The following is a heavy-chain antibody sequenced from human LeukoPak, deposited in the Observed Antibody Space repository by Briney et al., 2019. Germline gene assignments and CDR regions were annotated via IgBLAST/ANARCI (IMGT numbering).Heavy chain of an antibody. J-gene: IGHJ5*02. CDR2: ISSSSSTI. CDR1: GFTFSSYS. CDR3: ARDFSSSWLRWFDP. V-gene: IGHV3-48*01. D-gene: IGHD6-13*01. Sequence: GGSLRLSCAASGFTFSSYSMNWVRQAPGKGLEWVSYISSSSSTIYYADSVKGRFTISRDNAKNSLYLQMNSLRAEDTAVYYCARDFSSSWLRWFDPWGQETLVTVSS.